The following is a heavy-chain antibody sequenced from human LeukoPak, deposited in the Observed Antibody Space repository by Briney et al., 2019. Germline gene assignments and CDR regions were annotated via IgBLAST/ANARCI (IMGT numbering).Heavy chain of an antibody. Sequence: HPGGSLRLSCAASGFTVSSNYMSWVRQAPGKGLEWVSIIYSDGSTYYADSVKGRFTISRDNSKNTLYLQMNSLRAEDTAVYYCAKTISYGDYVPFDYWGQGTLVTVSS. J-gene: IGHJ4*02. CDR3: AKTISYGDYVPFDY. CDR1: GFTVSSNY. V-gene: IGHV3-53*01. CDR2: IYSDGST. D-gene: IGHD4-17*01.